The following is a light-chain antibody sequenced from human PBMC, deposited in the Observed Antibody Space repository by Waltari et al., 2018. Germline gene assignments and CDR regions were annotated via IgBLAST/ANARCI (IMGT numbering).Light chain of an antibody. CDR2: ASS. CDR1: RSVGTQ. J-gene: IGKJ3*01. CDR3: QKYNAWPPN. Sequence: EIVMTQSPATLSVSPGARVTLSCRASRSVGTQLAWYQQKPCHPPSLIIYASSTRAAGIPARFSGSGSGTEFALTISSLQSEDSAVYYCQKYNAWPPNFGPGTKVDIK. V-gene: IGKV3-15*01.